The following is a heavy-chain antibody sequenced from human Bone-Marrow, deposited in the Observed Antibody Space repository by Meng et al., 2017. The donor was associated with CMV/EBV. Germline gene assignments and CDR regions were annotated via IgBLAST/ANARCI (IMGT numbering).Heavy chain of an antibody. V-gene: IGHV4-59*08. CDR2: IYYSGST. D-gene: IGHD3-22*01. J-gene: IGHJ3*02. CDR3: ARAGRIVVVTDAFDI. Sequence: SETLSLTCTVSGGSISSYYWSWIRQPPGKGLEWIGYIYYSGSTYYNPSLKSRVTISVDTSKNQFSLKLSSVTAADTAVYYCARAGRIVVVTDAFDIWGQGTTVTVSS. CDR1: GGSISSYY.